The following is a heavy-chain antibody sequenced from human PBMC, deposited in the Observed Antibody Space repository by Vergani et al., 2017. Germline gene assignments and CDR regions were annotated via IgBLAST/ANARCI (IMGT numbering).Heavy chain of an antibody. CDR3: AQYLRDSTDGLPDT. D-gene: IGHD2-21*02. CDR1: RFTFSSHG. J-gene: IGHJ5*02. CDR2: IGKDGINT. Sequence: QVQLVESEGGVVQPGRSLTLSCVASRFTFSSHGMHWVRQAPGKGLEWLADIGKDGINTRYRDGVKGRFTVSRDNSKDILYLQMDSLRSEDTALYYCAQYLRDSTDGLPDTWGRGTLVIVSS. V-gene: IGHV3-30*06.